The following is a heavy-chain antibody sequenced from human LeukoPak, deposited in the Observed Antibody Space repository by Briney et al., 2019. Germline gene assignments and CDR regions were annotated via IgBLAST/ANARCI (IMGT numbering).Heavy chain of an antibody. D-gene: IGHD6-13*01. Sequence: PSETLSLTCTVSGGSISSYYWSWIRQPPGKGLEWIGYIYYSGSTNYNPSLKSRVTISVDTSKNQFSLKLSSVTAADTAVYYCAKYRGGRGAAGIYFDYWGQGTLVTVSS. CDR1: GGSISSYY. CDR2: IYYSGST. J-gene: IGHJ4*02. CDR3: AKYRGGRGAAGIYFDY. V-gene: IGHV4-59*08.